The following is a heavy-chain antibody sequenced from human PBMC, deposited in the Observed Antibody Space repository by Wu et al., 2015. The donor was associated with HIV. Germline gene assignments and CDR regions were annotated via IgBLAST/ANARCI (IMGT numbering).Heavy chain of an antibody. Sequence: QVQLVQSGAEVQKPGASVKVSCKASGYTFTSYGISWVRQAPGQGLEWMAWISIYSGNTNYAQRVQDRLTMTTDTSTTTAYMELRSLRPDDTAVYYCARDAGLYSSSSLNAFDYWGQGTLVIVSS. CDR3: ARDAGLYSSSSLNAFDY. J-gene: IGHJ4*02. D-gene: IGHD6-6*01. V-gene: IGHV1-18*01. CDR2: ISIYSGNT. CDR1: GYTFTSYG.